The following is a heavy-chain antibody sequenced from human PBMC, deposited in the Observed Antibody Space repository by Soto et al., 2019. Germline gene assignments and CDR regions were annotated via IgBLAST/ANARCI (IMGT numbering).Heavy chain of an antibody. CDR2: ISSSSSYI. J-gene: IGHJ5*02. Sequence: GGSLRLSCAASGFTFSSYSMNWVRQAPGKGLEWVSSISSSSSYIYYADSVKGRFTISRDNAKNSLYLQMNSLRAEDTAVYYCARVGQLGNWFDPWGQGTLVTVSS. D-gene: IGHD6-6*01. V-gene: IGHV3-21*01. CDR3: ARVGQLGNWFDP. CDR1: GFTFSSYS.